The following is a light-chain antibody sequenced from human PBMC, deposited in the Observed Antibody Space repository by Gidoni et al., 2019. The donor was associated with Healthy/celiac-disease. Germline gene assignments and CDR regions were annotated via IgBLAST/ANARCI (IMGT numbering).Light chain of an antibody. V-gene: IGKV3-15*01. CDR2: GAS. CDR3: QQYNNWPFT. Sequence: IVMTQSPASLSVSPGERATLACRASQSVSSNLAWYQQKPGKAPRLLIYGASTRATGIPARFSGSGSGTEFTLTISSLQSEDFAVYYCQQYNNWPFTFXGXTKVEIK. CDR1: QSVSSN. J-gene: IGKJ4*02.